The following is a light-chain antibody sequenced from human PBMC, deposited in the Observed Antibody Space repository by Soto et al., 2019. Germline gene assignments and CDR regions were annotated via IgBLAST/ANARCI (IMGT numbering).Light chain of an antibody. J-gene: IGKJ1*01. CDR1: QSVSSN. CDR3: QHYGSPRT. Sequence: EIVRTQSPATLSVSQGERATVSCRASQSVSSNLAWYQQKPGQAPRLLIYDASTRATGIPDRFSGSGSGTDFTLTINRLEPEDFAVYYCQHYGSPRTFGQGTKVDI. V-gene: IGKV3-20*01. CDR2: DAS.